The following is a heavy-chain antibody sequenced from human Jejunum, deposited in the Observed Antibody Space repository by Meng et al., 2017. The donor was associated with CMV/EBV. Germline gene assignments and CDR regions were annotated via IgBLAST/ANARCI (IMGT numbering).Heavy chain of an antibody. V-gene: IGHV3-7*01. CDR3: VKDINSGFYFTY. J-gene: IGHJ4*02. Sequence: SGFTFSNYGMCWVRQAPGKGLEWVANIKADGTQEHYVDSVKGRFTISRDNAKNSLYLQMNSLRVEDTALYYCVKDINSGFYFTYWGQGTLVTVSS. CDR1: GFTFSNYG. D-gene: IGHD1-26*01. CDR2: IKADGTQE.